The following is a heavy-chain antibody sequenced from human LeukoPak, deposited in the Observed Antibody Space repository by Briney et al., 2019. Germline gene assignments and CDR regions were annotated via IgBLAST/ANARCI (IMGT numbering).Heavy chain of an antibody. Sequence: GGSPRLSCAASGFTFSSDSMNWVRQAPGKGLEWVSSISSSSSYIYYADSVKGRVTISRDNAQNSLYLQMNSLRAEDTAVYYCAREVVAATHNWFDPWGQGNLVTVSS. CDR1: GFTFSSDS. CDR2: ISSSSSYI. CDR3: AREVVAATHNWFDP. J-gene: IGHJ5*02. D-gene: IGHD2-15*01. V-gene: IGHV3-21*01.